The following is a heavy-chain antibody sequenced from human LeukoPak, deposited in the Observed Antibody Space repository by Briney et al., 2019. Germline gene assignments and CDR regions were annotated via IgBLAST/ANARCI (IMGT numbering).Heavy chain of an antibody. D-gene: IGHD3-10*01. Sequence: PGGSLRLSCAASGFTFSSYWMSWVRQAPGKGLEWVANIKRDGSEKYYVDSVKGRFTISRDNAKNSLYLQMNSLRAEDTAVYYCARDQAPRNYGSGSFDPWGQGTLVTVSS. CDR3: ARDQAPRNYGSGSFDP. CDR1: GFTFSSYW. V-gene: IGHV3-7*01. CDR2: IKRDGSEK. J-gene: IGHJ5*02.